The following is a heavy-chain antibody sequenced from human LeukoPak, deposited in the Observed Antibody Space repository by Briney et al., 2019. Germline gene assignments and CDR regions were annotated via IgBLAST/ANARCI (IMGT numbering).Heavy chain of an antibody. CDR3: AKRRGLELLYYYYMDV. J-gene: IGHJ6*03. D-gene: IGHD1-7*01. CDR2: INQDGGEI. Sequence: GGSLRLSCAASGFTFSSSWMTWVRQAPGKGLEWVASINQDGGEIHYVDSVKGRFTIFRDNAKNSLYLQMNSLRAEDTAVYYCAKRRGLELLYYYYMDVWGKGTTVTVSS. V-gene: IGHV3-7*03. CDR1: GFTFSSSW.